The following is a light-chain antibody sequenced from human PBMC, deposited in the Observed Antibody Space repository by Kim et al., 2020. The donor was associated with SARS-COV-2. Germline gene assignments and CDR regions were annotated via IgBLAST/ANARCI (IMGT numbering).Light chain of an antibody. J-gene: IGLJ1*01. CDR2: RNV. CDR3: AAWDENLNGYV. Sequence: GQSVPISCSGSAYNIGTYSVSWYQHVPGTAPKLLIYRNVQRPSGVLDRFSGSKSGTSASLAISGLRSEDEAEYFCAAWDENLNGYVFGSGTKVTVL. CDR1: AYNIGTYS. V-gene: IGLV1-47*01.